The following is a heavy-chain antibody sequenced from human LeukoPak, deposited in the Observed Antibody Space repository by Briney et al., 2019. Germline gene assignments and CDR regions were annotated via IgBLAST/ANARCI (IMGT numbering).Heavy chain of an antibody. J-gene: IGHJ4*02. D-gene: IGHD6-19*01. Sequence: GGSLRLSCAASGFTFSSYGMRWVRQAPGKGLEWVAFIRYDGSNKYYADSVKGRFTISRDNSKNMLYLQMNSLRAEDTAVYYCAKAPAGIAVAGTDYWGQGTLVTVSS. V-gene: IGHV3-30*02. CDR2: IRYDGSNK. CDR1: GFTFSSYG. CDR3: AKAPAGIAVAGTDY.